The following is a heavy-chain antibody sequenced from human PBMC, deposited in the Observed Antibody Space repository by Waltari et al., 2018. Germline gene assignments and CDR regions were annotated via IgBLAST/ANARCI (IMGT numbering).Heavy chain of an antibody. V-gene: IGHV4-59*01. J-gene: IGHJ6*03. CDR3: ARADTSTSYFYYYMDV. CDR2: IHYSGSS. D-gene: IGHD1-26*01. CDR1: GGYTSTYY. Sequence: VQLQESGPGLVKPSETLSLTCTVSGGYTSTYYWSWVRQSPGKGREWIGYIHYSGSSVYNPSLRSRVAISLDTPTNQFSLRLRSVTAADAAIYYCARADTSTSYFYYYMDVWGKGTTVTVSS.